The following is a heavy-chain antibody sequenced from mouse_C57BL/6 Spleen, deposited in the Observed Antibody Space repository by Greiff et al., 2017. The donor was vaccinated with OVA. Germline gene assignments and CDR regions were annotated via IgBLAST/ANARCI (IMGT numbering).Heavy chain of an antibody. CDR3: TRLRYYFDY. V-gene: IGHV6-3*01. J-gene: IGHJ2*01. Sequence: EVQLVESGGGLVQPGGSMKLSCVASGFTFSNYWMNWVRQSPEKGLEWVAQIRLKSDNYATHYAESVKGRFTISRDDSKSSVYLQMNNLRAEDTGIYYCTRLRYYFDYWGQGTTLTVSS. CDR2: IRLKSDNYAT. D-gene: IGHD2-4*01. CDR1: GFTFSNYW.